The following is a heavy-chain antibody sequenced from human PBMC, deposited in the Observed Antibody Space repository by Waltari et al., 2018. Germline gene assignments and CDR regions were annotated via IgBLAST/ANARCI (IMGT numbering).Heavy chain of an antibody. CDR1: GFTFSSYA. CDR3: AKLTGTTDYFDY. V-gene: IGHV3-30-3*02. CDR2: ISYDGSNK. J-gene: IGHJ4*02. Sequence: QVQLVESGGGVVQPGRSLRLSCAASGFTFSSYAMPWVRQAPGKGLEWVAVISYDGSNKYYADSVKGRFTISRDNSKNTLYLQMNSLRAEDTAMYYCAKLTGTTDYFDYWGQGTLVTVSS. D-gene: IGHD1-7*01.